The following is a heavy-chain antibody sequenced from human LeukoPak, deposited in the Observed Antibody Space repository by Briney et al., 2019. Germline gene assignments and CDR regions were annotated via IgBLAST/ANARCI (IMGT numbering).Heavy chain of an antibody. Sequence: GGSLRLSCAASGFGFSSYTMNWVRQAPGKGLEWVSSISSTGNYIHYADSVKGRFTISRDNAQKSLYLQMNSLRVEDSAVYYCARVSTGPVWGQGTLVTVSS. D-gene: IGHD1-1*01. J-gene: IGHJ4*02. CDR1: GFGFSSYT. CDR3: ARVSTGPV. CDR2: ISSTGNYI. V-gene: IGHV3-21*01.